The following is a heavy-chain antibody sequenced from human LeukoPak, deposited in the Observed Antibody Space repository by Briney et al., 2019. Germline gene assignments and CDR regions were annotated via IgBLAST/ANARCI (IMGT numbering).Heavy chain of an antibody. D-gene: IGHD5-12*01. Sequence: GGTLRLSCAASGFTFSSYGMSWVRQAPGKGLEWVSAISGSGGSTYYADSVKGRFTISRDNSKNTLYLQMNSLRAEDTAVYYCAKDSDRRLKNWGQGTLVTVSS. J-gene: IGHJ4*02. CDR2: ISGSGGST. V-gene: IGHV3-23*01. CDR1: GFTFSSYG. CDR3: AKDSDRRLKN.